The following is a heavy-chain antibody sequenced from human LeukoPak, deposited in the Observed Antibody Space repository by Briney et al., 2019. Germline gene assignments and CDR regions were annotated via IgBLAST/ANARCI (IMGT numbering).Heavy chain of an antibody. J-gene: IGHJ4*02. V-gene: IGHV3-74*03. Sequence: GGSLRLSCAASGFTFSSYWMHWVRQAPGKGLVWVSRINSDGSSITYADSVKGRFTISRDNAKNTLYLQMNSLRVEDTAVYYCARAWSVSGYDFDCWGQGTLVTVSS. CDR1: GFTFSSYW. CDR3: ARAWSVSGYDFDC. D-gene: IGHD5-12*01. CDR2: INSDGSSI.